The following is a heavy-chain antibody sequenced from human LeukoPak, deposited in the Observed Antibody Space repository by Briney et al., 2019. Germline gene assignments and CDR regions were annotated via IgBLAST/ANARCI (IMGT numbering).Heavy chain of an antibody. D-gene: IGHD4-17*01. J-gene: IGHJ4*02. CDR3: AREYGDFDY. CDR1: GGSISSYY. CDR2: INASGRT. V-gene: IGHV4-4*07. Sequence: SETLSLTCTVSGGSISSYYWSWLRQPAGKGLEWIGRINASGRTNYNSALKSRVTMSVDTSKNQFSLRVKSVTAADTAVYYCAREYGDFDYWSQGTLVTVSS.